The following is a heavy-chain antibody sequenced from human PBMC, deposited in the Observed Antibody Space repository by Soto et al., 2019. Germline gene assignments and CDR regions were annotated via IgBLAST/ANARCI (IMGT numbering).Heavy chain of an antibody. CDR1: GCTVSSDG. V-gene: IGHV3-48*01. CDR2: ISSSSSTI. D-gene: IGHD3-3*02. Sequence: PGGSLRLSCAASGCTVSSDGVNLVRQAPGKGLEWVSYISSSSSTIYYADSVKGRFTISRDNAKNSLYLQMNSLRAEDTAVYYCARLPTPQEIPIFYHWGQGTLVTVSS. CDR3: ARLPTPQEIPIFYH. J-gene: IGHJ4*02.